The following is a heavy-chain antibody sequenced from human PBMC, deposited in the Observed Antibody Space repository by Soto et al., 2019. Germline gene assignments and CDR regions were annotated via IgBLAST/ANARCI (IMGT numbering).Heavy chain of an antibody. D-gene: IGHD4-17*01. V-gene: IGHV4-59*08. Sequence: SETLSLTCTVSGGSISSYYWSWIRQPPGKGLEWIGYIYYSGSTNYNPSLKSRVTISVDTSKNQFSLKLSSVTAADTAVYFCARHWATTVTTPFDYWGQGTLVTVSS. CDR1: GGSISSYY. CDR3: ARHWATTVTTPFDY. CDR2: IYYSGST. J-gene: IGHJ4*02.